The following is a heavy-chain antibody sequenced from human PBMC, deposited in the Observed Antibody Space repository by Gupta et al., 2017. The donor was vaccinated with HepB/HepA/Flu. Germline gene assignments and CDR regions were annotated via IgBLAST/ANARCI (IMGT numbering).Heavy chain of an antibody. Sequence: EVQLVESGGALVQPGGSLKLSCAASGFTFSGSTMHWVRQASGKGLEWLGHIRTIADNYATAYTASVRGRFTLSRDDSKPTVYLQMSSLRTEDTAVYYCTRHADYGHDWGQGALVTVSS. CDR3: TRHADYGHD. D-gene: IGHD4-17*01. J-gene: IGHJ4*02. V-gene: IGHV3-73*01. CDR1: GFTFSGST. CDR2: IRTIADNYAT.